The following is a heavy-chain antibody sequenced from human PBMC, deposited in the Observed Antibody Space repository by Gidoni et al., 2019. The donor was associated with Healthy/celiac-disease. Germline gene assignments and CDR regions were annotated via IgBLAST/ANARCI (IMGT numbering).Heavy chain of an antibody. CDR1: GFTFSSYA. V-gene: IGHV3-23*01. CDR2: ISGSGGST. Sequence: EVQLLESGGGLVQPGGSLRLSCAASGFTFSSYAMSWVRQAPGKVLEWVSAISGSGGSTYYADSVKGRFTISRDNSKNTLYLQMNSLRAEDTAVYYCAKGYDILTGYPRCYFDYWGQGTLVTVSS. D-gene: IGHD3-9*01. CDR3: AKGYDILTGYPRCYFDY. J-gene: IGHJ4*02.